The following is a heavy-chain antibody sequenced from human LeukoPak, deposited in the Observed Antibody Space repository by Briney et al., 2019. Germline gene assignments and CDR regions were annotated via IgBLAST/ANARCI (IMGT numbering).Heavy chain of an antibody. J-gene: IGHJ4*02. V-gene: IGHV1-69*05. CDR2: IIPIFGTA. CDR3: ARDGYYYDSSGYDY. Sequence: SVKVSCKASGGTFSSYAISWVRQAPGQGLEWMGRIIPIFGTANYAQKFQGRFTITKDESTSTAYMELSSLRSEDTAVYYCARDGYYYDSSGYDYWGQGTLVTVSS. CDR1: GGTFSSYA. D-gene: IGHD3-22*01.